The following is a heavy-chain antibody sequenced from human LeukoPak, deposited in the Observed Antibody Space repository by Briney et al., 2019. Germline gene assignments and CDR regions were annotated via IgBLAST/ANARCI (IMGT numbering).Heavy chain of an antibody. J-gene: IGHJ4*02. CDR1: GFTVSSNY. CDR3: ARRIAAAAAPYYFDY. CDR2: IYSGGST. V-gene: IGHV3-53*01. Sequence: GGSLRLSCAASGFTVSSNYMSWVRQAPGKGLEWVTVIYSGGSTYYADSVKGRFTISRDNSKNTLYLQMNSLRAEDTAVYYCARRIAAAAAPYYFDYWGQGTLVTVSS. D-gene: IGHD6-13*01.